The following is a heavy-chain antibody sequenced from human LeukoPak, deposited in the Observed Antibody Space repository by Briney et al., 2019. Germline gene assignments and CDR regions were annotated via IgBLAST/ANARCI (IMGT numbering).Heavy chain of an antibody. V-gene: IGHV3-13*01. J-gene: IGHJ3*02. CDR3: AKDLDYGDWGAFDI. D-gene: IGHD4-17*01. CDR1: GFTFSSYD. Sequence: GSLRLSCAASGFTFSSYDMHWVRQATGKGLEWVSAIGTAGDTYYPGSVKGRFTISRDNSKNTVYLQMNSLRAEDTAVFYCAKDLDYGDWGAFDIWGQGTMVTVSS. CDR2: IGTAGDT.